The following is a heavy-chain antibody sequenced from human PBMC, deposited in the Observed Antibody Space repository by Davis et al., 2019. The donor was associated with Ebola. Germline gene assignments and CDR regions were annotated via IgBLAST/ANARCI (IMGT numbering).Heavy chain of an antibody. CDR3: ARQRGLGLPFGAFDI. D-gene: IGHD1-26*01. Sequence: GASLKISWKGSGYSITNMWIGWVRQMPGKGLEWVGVIYPGGSDTKYSPSFQGQVTISADRSISTAYLHWSSLKSSDTAMYYCARQRGLGLPFGAFDIWGQGTKVTVSS. CDR2: IYPGGSDT. J-gene: IGHJ3*02. CDR1: GYSITNMW. V-gene: IGHV5-51*01.